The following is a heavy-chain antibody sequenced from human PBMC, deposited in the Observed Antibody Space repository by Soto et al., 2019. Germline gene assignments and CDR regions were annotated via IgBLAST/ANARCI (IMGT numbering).Heavy chain of an antibody. J-gene: IGHJ3*02. CDR3: ARDPDGYNRDDAFDI. CDR2: TSYDGSNK. Sequence: PGGSLRLSCRTSGFTFSNYAMHWVRQAPGKGLEWVAVTSYDGSNKYYADSVKGRFTISRDNSKNTLYLQMNSLRTEDTAVYYCARDPDGYNRDDAFDIWGQGTMVTVSS. D-gene: IGHD5-12*01. V-gene: IGHV3-30-3*01. CDR1: GFTFSNYA.